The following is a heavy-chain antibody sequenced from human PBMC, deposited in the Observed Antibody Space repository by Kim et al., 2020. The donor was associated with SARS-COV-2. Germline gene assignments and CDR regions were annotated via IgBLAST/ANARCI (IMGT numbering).Heavy chain of an antibody. J-gene: IGHJ4*02. V-gene: IGHV3-30*04. CDR3: ARAKESYYVAVPFDY. D-gene: IGHD1-26*01. CDR2: ISYDGSNK. CDR1: GFTFSSYA. Sequence: GGSLRLSCAASGFTFSSYAMHWVRQAPGKGLEWVAVISYDGSNKYYADSVKGRFTISRDNSKNTLYLQMNSLRAEDTAVYYCARAKESYYVAVPFDYWGQGTLVTVSS.